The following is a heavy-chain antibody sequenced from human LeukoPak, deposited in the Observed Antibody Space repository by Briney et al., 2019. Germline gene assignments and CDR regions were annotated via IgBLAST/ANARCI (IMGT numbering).Heavy chain of an antibody. CDR2: ISSSSSYI. D-gene: IGHD5-18*01. J-gene: IGHJ4*02. Sequence: GGSLRLSCAASGFTFSSYSMNWVRQAPGKGLEWVSSISSSSSYIYYADSVKGRFTLSRDNAKNSLYLQMNSLRAEDTAVYYCARDSRIQLWLNWGQGTLVTVSS. V-gene: IGHV3-21*01. CDR3: ARDSRIQLWLN. CDR1: GFTFSSYS.